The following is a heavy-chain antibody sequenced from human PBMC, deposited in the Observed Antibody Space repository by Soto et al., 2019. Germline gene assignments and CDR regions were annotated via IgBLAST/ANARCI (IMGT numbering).Heavy chain of an antibody. CDR3: AKGGRQWLVTSDFNY. J-gene: IGHJ4*02. V-gene: IGHV3-30-3*01. Sequence: AGGSLRLSCAASGFTFSSYAMHWVRQAPGKGLEWVAVISYDGSNTHYADSVKGRFTISRDSSKNTVSLEMTSLRAEDTAVYYCAKGGRQWLVTSDFNYWGQGALVTVSS. D-gene: IGHD6-19*01. CDR2: ISYDGSNT. CDR1: GFTFSSYA.